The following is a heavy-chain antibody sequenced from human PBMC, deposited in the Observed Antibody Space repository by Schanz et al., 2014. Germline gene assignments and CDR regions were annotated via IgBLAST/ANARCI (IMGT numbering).Heavy chain of an antibody. CDR3: ARDRRNADLDY. CDR1: GFTFSSYS. CDR2: VSRSTPDI. D-gene: IGHD1-1*01. Sequence: VQLVESGGGLVKPGGSLRLSCTASGFTFSSYSMNWVRQAPGKGLEWVSYVSRSTPDIYYADSVKGRFTISRDNAKNSLYLEMNSLRAEDTALYYCARDRRNADLDYWGQGTLVTVSS. V-gene: IGHV3-21*01. J-gene: IGHJ4*02.